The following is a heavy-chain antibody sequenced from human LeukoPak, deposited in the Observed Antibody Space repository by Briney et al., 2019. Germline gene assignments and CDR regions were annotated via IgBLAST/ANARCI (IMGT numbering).Heavy chain of an antibody. CDR3: ARRYNWNDRWD. J-gene: IGHJ4*02. CDR2: IYYSGST. D-gene: IGHD1-1*01. V-gene: IGHV4-39*07. Sequence: SETLSLTCTVSGGSISSTNYYWGWIRQPPGKGLEWIGSIYYSGSTYYNPSLKSRLTISLDTSKNQFSLRLSSVTAADTAFYYCARRYNWNDRWDWGQGTLVAVSP. CDR1: GGSISSTNYY.